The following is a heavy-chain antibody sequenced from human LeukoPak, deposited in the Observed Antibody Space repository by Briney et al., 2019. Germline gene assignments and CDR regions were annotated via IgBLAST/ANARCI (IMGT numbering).Heavy chain of an antibody. CDR1: GFSVSSNY. CDR3: ATKGDSGWSFDY. CDR2: IYSAGGGGTT. Sequence: GGSLRLSCAASGFSVSSNYMSWVRQAPGKGLEWGSIIYSAGGGGTTYYADSVKGRFAISRDNSKNTLNLQMNSLRGEDTAVYYCATKGDSGWSFDYWGQGTLVTVSS. D-gene: IGHD6-19*01. J-gene: IGHJ4*02. V-gene: IGHV3-53*01.